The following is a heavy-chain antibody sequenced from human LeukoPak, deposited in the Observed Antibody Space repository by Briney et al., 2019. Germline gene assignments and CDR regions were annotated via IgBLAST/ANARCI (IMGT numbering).Heavy chain of an antibody. CDR1: GYTFTSYG. D-gene: IGHD3-10*01. Sequence: GASVKVSCKASGYTFTSYGISWVRQAPGQGLVWMGWISAYNGNTNYAQKLQGRVTMTTDTSTSTAYMELRSLRSDDTAVYYCARDKALLWFGELSGSLDYWGQGTLVTVSS. V-gene: IGHV1-18*01. J-gene: IGHJ4*02. CDR3: ARDKALLWFGELSGSLDY. CDR2: ISAYNGNT.